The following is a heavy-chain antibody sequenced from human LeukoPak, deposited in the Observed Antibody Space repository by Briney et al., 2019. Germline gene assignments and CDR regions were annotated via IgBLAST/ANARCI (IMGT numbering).Heavy chain of an antibody. Sequence: PSETLSLTCNVSGGSINTSPYYWGWIRQPPGKGLEWIGSIYYSGTTNYNPPLQSRVTMSLDTSKNQFSLKLTSVTAADTAVYYCAIGFFDPLSYFDYWGQGTLVTVSS. V-gene: IGHV4-39*07. J-gene: IGHJ4*02. CDR1: GGSINTSPYY. CDR3: AIGFFDPLSYFDY. D-gene: IGHD3-3*01. CDR2: IYYSGTT.